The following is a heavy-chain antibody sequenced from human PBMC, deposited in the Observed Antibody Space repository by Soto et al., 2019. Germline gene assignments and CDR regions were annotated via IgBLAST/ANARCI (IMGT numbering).Heavy chain of an antibody. D-gene: IGHD6-19*01. CDR2: IDPSDSYT. CDR1: GYSFTSYW. CDR3: ARRTSSSGWYPHGMDV. J-gene: IGHJ6*02. V-gene: IGHV5-10-1*01. Sequence: GESLKISCKGSGYSFTSYWISWVRQMPGKGLEWRGRIDPSDSYTNYSPSFQGHVTISADKSISTAYLQWSSLKASDTAMYYCARRTSSSGWYPHGMDVWGQGTTVTVSS.